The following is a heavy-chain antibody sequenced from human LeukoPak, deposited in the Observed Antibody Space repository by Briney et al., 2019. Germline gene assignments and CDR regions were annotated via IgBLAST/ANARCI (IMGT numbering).Heavy chain of an antibody. CDR3: ASLTTVTQGYFDS. CDR1: GGSITSYY. Sequence: PSETLSLTCTVSGGSITSYYWSWIRQPPGKGLEWIGYIYYSGSTNYNPSLKSRLTISVDASKNQFSLKLSSVTATDTAVYHCASLTTVTQGYFDSWGQGTLVTVSS. J-gene: IGHJ4*02. CDR2: IYYSGST. D-gene: IGHD4-17*01. V-gene: IGHV4-59*08.